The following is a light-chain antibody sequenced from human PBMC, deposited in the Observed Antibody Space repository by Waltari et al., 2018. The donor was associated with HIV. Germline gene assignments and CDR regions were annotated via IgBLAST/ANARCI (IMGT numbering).Light chain of an antibody. Sequence: YELTQPPSVSVSGGQTATITCSGHEWGKKYVCWYQQKPGQSPILVIYGDSKRPSGIPERFSGSNSGGTATLTISGTQAMDEADYYCQAWDSSAMVFGGGTKLTVL. CDR3: QAWDSSAMV. CDR2: GDS. J-gene: IGLJ2*01. V-gene: IGLV3-1*01. CDR1: EWGKKY.